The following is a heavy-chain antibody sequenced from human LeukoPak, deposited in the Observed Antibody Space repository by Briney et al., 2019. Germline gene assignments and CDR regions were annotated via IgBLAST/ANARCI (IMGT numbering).Heavy chain of an antibody. Sequence: GGSLRLSCAASGFTFSSYAMHWVRPAPGKGLEYVSAISSNGGRTYYANSVKGRFTISRDNSKNTLYLQMGSLRAEDMAVYYCARTKYSIAVAGPFDYWGQGTLVTVSS. CDR3: ARTKYSIAVAGPFDY. D-gene: IGHD6-19*01. CDR2: ISSNGGRT. CDR1: GFTFSSYA. V-gene: IGHV3-64*01. J-gene: IGHJ4*02.